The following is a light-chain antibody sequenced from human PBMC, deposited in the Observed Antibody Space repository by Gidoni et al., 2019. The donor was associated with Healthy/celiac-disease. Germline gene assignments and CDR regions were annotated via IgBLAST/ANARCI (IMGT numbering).Light chain of an antibody. CDR1: QSISSY. J-gene: IGKJ5*01. Sequence: DIQMTQSPSSLSASVGDRVTITCRASQSISSYLNWYQQKPGKAPKLLIYAASSLQSGVPSRFSGSGSGTDFTITISSLQNEDFATYYCQQSYSTPITFGQGTRLEIK. V-gene: IGKV1-39*01. CDR2: AAS. CDR3: QQSYSTPIT.